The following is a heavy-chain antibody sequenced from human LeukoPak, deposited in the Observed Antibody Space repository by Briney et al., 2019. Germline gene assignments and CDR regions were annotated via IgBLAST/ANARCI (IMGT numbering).Heavy chain of an antibody. Sequence: GGSLRLSCAVSGFIFSSYSMNWVRQAPGKWLECVSHISSSSTSKYYADSVKGRFTIYRDNAKPSLYLQINSLRAEDTAVYYCARGQYGMDVWGQGTTVTVPS. CDR2: ISSSSTSK. CDR1: GFIFSSYS. J-gene: IGHJ6*02. V-gene: IGHV3-48*04. CDR3: ARGQYGMDV.